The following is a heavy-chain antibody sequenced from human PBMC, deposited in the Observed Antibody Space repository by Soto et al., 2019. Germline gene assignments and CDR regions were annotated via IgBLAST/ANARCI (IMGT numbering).Heavy chain of an antibody. J-gene: IGHJ3*02. V-gene: IGHV1-18*01. CDR2: ISAYNGNT. Sequence: ASVKVSCKASGYTFTSYGISWVRQAPGQGLEWMGWISAYNGNTNYAQKLQGRVTMTTDTSTSTAYMELRSLRSDDTAVYYCALGKQWLVPRPAFAIWGQGTMVTVSS. D-gene: IGHD6-19*01. CDR3: ALGKQWLVPRPAFAI. CDR1: GYTFTSYG.